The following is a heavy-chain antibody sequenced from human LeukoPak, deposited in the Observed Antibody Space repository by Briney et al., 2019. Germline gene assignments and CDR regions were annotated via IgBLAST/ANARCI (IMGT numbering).Heavy chain of an antibody. CDR3: ARDFSYYDSSGYYSVGAFDI. CDR2: IIPIFGTA. J-gene: IGHJ3*02. V-gene: IGHV1-69*05. CDR1: GGTFSSYA. D-gene: IGHD3-22*01. Sequence: SVKVSCKASGGTFSSYAISWVRQAPGQGLEWMGGIIPIFGTANYAQKFQGRVTITTDESTSTAYMELSSLRSEDTAAYYCARDFSYYDSSGYYSVGAFDIWGQGTMVTVSS.